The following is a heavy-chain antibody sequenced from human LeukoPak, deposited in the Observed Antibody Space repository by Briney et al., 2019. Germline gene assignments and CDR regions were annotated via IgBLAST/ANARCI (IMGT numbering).Heavy chain of an antibody. CDR1: GLTFSSYS. V-gene: IGHV3-48*01. CDR2: ISSSSSTI. D-gene: IGHD3-22*01. J-gene: IGHJ3*02. CDR3: AKDVFGDYYDSSGYPLPFDAFDI. Sequence: GGSLRLSCAASGLTFSSYSMNWVRQAPGKGLEWVSYISSSSSTIYYADSVKGRFTISRDNSKNTLYLQMNSLRAEDTAVYYCAKDVFGDYYDSSGYPLPFDAFDIWGQGTMVTVSS.